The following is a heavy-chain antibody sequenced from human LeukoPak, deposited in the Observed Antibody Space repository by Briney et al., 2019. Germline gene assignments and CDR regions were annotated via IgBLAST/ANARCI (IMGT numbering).Heavy chain of an antibody. V-gene: IGHV3-66*01. D-gene: IGHD3-22*01. CDR2: IYSGGST. Sequence: VGSLRLSCAPSVFTASSNYMSWVRQAPAKGRGWVSVIYSGGSTYYADSVKGRFTISRDNSKNTLYLQMNSLRAEDTAVYYCARDSSGCFDYWGQGTLVTVPS. J-gene: IGHJ4*02. CDR3: ARDSSGCFDY. CDR1: VFTASSNY.